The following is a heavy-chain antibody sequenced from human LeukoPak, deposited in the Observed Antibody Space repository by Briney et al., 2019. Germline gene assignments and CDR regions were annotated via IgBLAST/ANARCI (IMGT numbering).Heavy chain of an antibody. CDR3: ARALTHHFDY. V-gene: IGHV1-69*04. Sequence: SVKVSCKASGGTFSSYAISWVRQAPGQGLEWMGRIIPIFGIANYAQKFQGRVTITADKSTSTAYMELNSLRSEDTAVYYCARALTHHFDYWGQGTLVTVSS. CDR1: GGTFSSYA. CDR2: IIPIFGIA. J-gene: IGHJ4*02. D-gene: IGHD3-9*01.